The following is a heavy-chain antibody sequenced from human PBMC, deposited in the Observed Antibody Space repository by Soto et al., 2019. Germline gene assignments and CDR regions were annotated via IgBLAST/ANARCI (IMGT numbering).Heavy chain of an antibody. J-gene: IGHJ5*02. D-gene: IGHD2-2*01. CDR3: AKRTKPEYCSGTTCMGNWFDP. CDR1: GFTFSSYA. CDR2: ISGSGGST. V-gene: IGHV3-23*01. Sequence: GGSLRLSCVASGFTFSSYAMTWVRQAPGKGLEWVSTISGSGGSTYYADSVKGRFTISRDNSKNTLYLQMNSLRAEDSAIYYCAKRTKPEYCSGTTCMGNWFDPWGQGTVVTVSS.